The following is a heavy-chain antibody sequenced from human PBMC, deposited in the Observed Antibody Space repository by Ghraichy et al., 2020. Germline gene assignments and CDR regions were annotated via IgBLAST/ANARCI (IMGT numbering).Heavy chain of an antibody. Sequence: SETLSLTCTVSGGSISSYYWSWIRQPPGKGLEWIGYIYYSGSTNYNPSLKSRVTISVDTSKNQFSLKLSSVTAADTAVYYCARVWRSPEGSTVVTGEVGPVAYWGPGALVVVSS. CDR1: GGSISSYY. D-gene: IGHD4-23*01. CDR3: ARVWRSPEGSTVVTGEVGPVAY. CDR2: IYYSGST. V-gene: IGHV4-59*01. J-gene: IGHJ4*02.